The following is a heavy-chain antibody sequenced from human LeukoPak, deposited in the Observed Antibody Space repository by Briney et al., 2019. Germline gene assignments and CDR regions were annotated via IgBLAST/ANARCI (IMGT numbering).Heavy chain of an antibody. V-gene: IGHV4-59*01. CDR2: IYYTGAA. D-gene: IGHD4-17*01. Sequence: SETLSLTCTVSGGSISGSFWSWIRQSPGEGLEFIGYIYYTGAASYNPSLNSRVSMSVDMSKNQFSLKLNSVTAADTAGYYCTKFVTVTVPNWIDPWGQGILVTVSS. CDR1: GGSISGSF. CDR3: TKFVTVTVPNWIDP. J-gene: IGHJ5*02.